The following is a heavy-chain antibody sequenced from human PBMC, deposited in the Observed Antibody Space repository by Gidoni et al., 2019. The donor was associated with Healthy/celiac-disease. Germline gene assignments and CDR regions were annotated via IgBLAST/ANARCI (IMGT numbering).Heavy chain of an antibody. CDR2: IKSKTDGGTT. V-gene: IGHV3-15*07. CDR1: GFTFSTAW. Sequence: EVQLVESGGGLLKPGGSLRLSCAASGFTFSTAWVHWVSQAPGKGLEWVGRIKSKTDGGTTDYAAPVKGRFTISRDDSKNTLYLQMNSLKTEDTAVYYCTTDPVGAAAGLSYYYYGMDVWGQGTTVTVSS. J-gene: IGHJ6*02. CDR3: TTDPVGAAAGLSYYYYGMDV. D-gene: IGHD6-13*01.